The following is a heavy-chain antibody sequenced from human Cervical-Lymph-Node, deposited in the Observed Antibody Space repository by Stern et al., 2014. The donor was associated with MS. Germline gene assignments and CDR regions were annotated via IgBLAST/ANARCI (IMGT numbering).Heavy chain of an antibody. CDR1: GFTFTSSP. CDR2: IVVGSGNT. V-gene: IGHV1-58*01. Sequence: QLVESGPEVKKPGTSVKVSCKASGFTFTSSPVQWVRQARGQRLERIGWIVVGSGNTNYAQKFQEGVTISRDMSTSTAYMELSSLRSEDTAVYYCAAGVAAAGSYYYYGMDVWGQGTTVTVSS. J-gene: IGHJ6*02. CDR3: AAGVAAAGSYYYYGMDV. D-gene: IGHD6-13*01.